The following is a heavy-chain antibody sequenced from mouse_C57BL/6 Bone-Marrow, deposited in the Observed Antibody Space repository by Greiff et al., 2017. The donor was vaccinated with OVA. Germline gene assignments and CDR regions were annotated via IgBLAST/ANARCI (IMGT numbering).Heavy chain of an antibody. J-gene: IGHJ3*01. Sequence: QVQLQQPGTELVKPGASVKLSCKASGYTFTSYWMHWVKQRPGQGLEWIGDIYPGSGSTNYNEKFKSKATLTVDTSSSTAYMQLSSLTSEDSAVYYCARESSSFAYWGQGTLVTVSA. CDR2: IYPGSGST. CDR1: GYTFTSYW. CDR3: ARESSSFAY. D-gene: IGHD1-1*01. V-gene: IGHV1-55*01.